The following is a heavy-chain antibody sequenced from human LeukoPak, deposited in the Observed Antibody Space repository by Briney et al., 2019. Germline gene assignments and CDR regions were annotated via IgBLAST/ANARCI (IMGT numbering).Heavy chain of an antibody. V-gene: IGHV4-59*01. CDR1: GGSISSYY. CDR2: IYYSGST. Sequence: KPSETLSLTCTVSGGSISSYYWSWIRQPPGKGLEWIGYIYYSGSTNYNPSLKSRVTISVDTSKNQFSLKLSSVTAADTAVYYCARDAVMGAFDIWGQGTMVTVSS. J-gene: IGHJ3*02. CDR3: ARDAVMGAFDI. D-gene: IGHD3-16*01.